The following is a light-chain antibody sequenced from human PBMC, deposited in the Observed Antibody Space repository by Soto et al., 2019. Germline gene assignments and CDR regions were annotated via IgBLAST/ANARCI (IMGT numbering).Light chain of an antibody. CDR2: DAS. CDR3: QQYDNLPP. Sequence: DIQMTQSPSSLSASVGDRVTITCQASQDISNYLNWYQQKPGKAPKLLIYDASNLETGVPSRFSGSGSGTDFTFTISXLQPEDIATYYCQQYDNLPPFGGGTKVDIK. V-gene: IGKV1-33*01. J-gene: IGKJ4*01. CDR1: QDISNY.